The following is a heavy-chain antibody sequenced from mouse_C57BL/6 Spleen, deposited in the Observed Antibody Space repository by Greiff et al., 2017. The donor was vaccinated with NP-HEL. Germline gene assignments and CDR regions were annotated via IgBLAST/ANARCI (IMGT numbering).Heavy chain of an antibody. D-gene: IGHD1-1*01. J-gene: IGHJ1*03. Sequence: QVQLQQPGAELVKPGASVKLSCKASGYTFTSYWMHWVKQRPGQGLEWIGMIHPNSGSTNYNEKFKSKATLTVDKSSSTAYMQLSSLTSEDSAVYDCAPPTVVGDWYFDVWGTGTTVTVSS. CDR2: IHPNSGST. V-gene: IGHV1-64*01. CDR3: APPTVVGDWYFDV. CDR1: GYTFTSYW.